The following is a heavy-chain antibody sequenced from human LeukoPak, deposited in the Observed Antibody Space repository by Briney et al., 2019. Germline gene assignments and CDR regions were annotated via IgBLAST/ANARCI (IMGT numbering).Heavy chain of an antibody. V-gene: IGHV4-34*01. CDR2: INHSGST. J-gene: IGHJ4*02. D-gene: IGHD2-15*01. CDR3: ARKVTLGYCSGGSCYSPLDY. CDR1: GGSFSGYY. Sequence: SETLSLTCAVYGGSFSGYYWSWIRQPPGKGLEWIGEINHSGSTNYNPSLKSRVTISVDTSKNQFSLKLSSVTAADTAVYYCARKVTLGYCSGGSCYSPLDYWGQGTLVTVSS.